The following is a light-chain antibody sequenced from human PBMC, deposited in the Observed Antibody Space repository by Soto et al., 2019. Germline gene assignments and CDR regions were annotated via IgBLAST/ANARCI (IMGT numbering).Light chain of an antibody. CDR2: EVS. CDR3: SSYGGSTPVV. V-gene: IGLV2-8*01. CDR1: SSDVGGYNY. J-gene: IGLJ2*01. Sequence: QSALTQPPSASGSPGQSVTISCTGSSSDVGGYNYVSWYQQHPGKAPKLMIYEVSKRPSGVPDRLSGSKSGNTASLTVSGLQAEYEADYYCSSYGGSTPVVFGGGTKLTVL.